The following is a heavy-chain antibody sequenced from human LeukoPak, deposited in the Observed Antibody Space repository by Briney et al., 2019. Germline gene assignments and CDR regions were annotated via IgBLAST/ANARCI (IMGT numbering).Heavy chain of an antibody. V-gene: IGHV7-4-1*02. CDR2: INTNTGNP. CDR1: GYTFTSYA. J-gene: IGHJ4*02. CDR3: ARDRAYSFGASFDY. Sequence: GASVKVSCTAFGYTFTSYALNWVRQAPGQGLEWMGWINTNTGNPTYAQGFTGRFVFSLDTSVSTAYLQISSLKAEDTAVYYCARDRAYSFGASFDYWGQGTLVTVSS. D-gene: IGHD5-18*01.